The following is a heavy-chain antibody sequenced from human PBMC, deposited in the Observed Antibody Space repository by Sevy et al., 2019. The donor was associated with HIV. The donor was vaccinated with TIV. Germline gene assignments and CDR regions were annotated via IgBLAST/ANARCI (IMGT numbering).Heavy chain of an antibody. V-gene: IGHV3-30*04. J-gene: IGHJ4*02. D-gene: IGHD3-3*01. CDR1: GFTFSSYA. Sequence: GGSLRLSCAASGFTFSSYAMHWVRQAPGKGLEWVALILFDGRNKYYADSVMGRFTISRDNSKKTLFLEMNSLRQDDTAMYYCASRGGDFWNGYNFDHWGQGTLVTVSS. CDR3: ASRGGDFWNGYNFDH. CDR2: ILFDGRNK.